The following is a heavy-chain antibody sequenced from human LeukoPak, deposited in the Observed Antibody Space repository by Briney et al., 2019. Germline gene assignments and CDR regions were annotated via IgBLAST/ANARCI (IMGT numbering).Heavy chain of an antibody. CDR1: GFSFSSYA. J-gene: IGHJ4*02. D-gene: IGHD3-16*01. Sequence: GGSLRLSCAASGFSFSSYAMTWARQAPVKGLEWVSAISGDGTCTYYADSVKGRFTISRDNSKNTLYLEMSSLRVEDTAIYYCAKWPEGAMDYFDYWGQGTLVTVSS. V-gene: IGHV3-23*01. CDR2: ISGDGTCT. CDR3: AKWPEGAMDYFDY.